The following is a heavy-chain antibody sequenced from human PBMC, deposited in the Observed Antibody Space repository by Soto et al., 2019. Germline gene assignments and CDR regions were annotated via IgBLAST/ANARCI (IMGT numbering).Heavy chain of an antibody. D-gene: IGHD6-19*01. J-gene: IGHJ4*02. CDR3: AKGPARRGGCFDY. V-gene: IGHV3-23*01. CDR2: ISGSGGST. Sequence: EVQLLESGGGLVQPGGSLRISCAASGFTFSIYAMSWVRQAPGKGLEWVSGISGSGGSTYYADSVKGRFTISRDNSKNTLYRQMNSLRSEDTAVYYCAKGPARRGGCFDYWGQGTLVTVSS. CDR1: GFTFSIYA.